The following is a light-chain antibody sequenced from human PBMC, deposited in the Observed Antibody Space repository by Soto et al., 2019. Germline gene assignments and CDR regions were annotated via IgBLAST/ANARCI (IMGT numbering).Light chain of an antibody. V-gene: IGKV3-20*01. CDR1: QSVSNNY. CDR3: QQYVSSQLT. CDR2: GAS. J-gene: IGKJ4*01. Sequence: EIVLTQSPGTLSLSPGEGATLSCRASQSVSNNYLAWYQQKPGQAPRLVISGASSRATAIPDRFSGSGSGTDFTLTISRLEHEDFEVYYCQQYVSSQLTFGGGTKVDIK.